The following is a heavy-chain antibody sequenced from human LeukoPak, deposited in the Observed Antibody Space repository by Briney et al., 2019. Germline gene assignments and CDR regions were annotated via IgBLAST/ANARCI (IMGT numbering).Heavy chain of an antibody. CDR1: GYTFTSYG. CDR2: ISAYNGNT. D-gene: IGHD2-21*02. V-gene: IGHV1-18*01. Sequence: ASVKVSRKASGYTFTSYGISWVRQAPGQGLEWMGWISAYNGNTNYAQKLQGRVTMTTDTSTSTAYMELRSLRSDDTAVYYCAGDDSGGWFDPWGQGTLVTVSS. J-gene: IGHJ5*02. CDR3: AGDDSGGWFDP.